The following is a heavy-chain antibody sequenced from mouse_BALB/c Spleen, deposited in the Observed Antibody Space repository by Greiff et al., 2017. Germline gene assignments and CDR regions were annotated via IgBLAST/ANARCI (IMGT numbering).Heavy chain of an antibody. J-gene: IGHJ2*01. D-gene: IGHD2-14*01. CDR3: AKAYYRREYYFDY. Sequence: EVNLVESGGGLVQPGGSLKLSCAASGFTFSSYGMSWVRQTPDKRLELVATINSNGGSTYYPDSVKGRFTISRDNAKNTLYLQMSSLKSEDTAMYYCAKAYYRREYYFDYWGQGTTLTVSS. CDR2: INSNGGST. V-gene: IGHV5-6-3*01. CDR1: GFTFSSYG.